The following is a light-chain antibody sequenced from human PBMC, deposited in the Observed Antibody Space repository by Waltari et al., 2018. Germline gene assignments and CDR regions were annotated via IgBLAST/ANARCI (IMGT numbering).Light chain of an antibody. CDR1: SSDVGAFDY. CDR2: DVN. J-gene: IGLJ2*01. Sequence: QSALTQPASVSGSPGQSIAISCTGSSSDVGAFDYFSWYQQHPGQVPKLIIYDVNKRPSAVSHRFSGSKSGSTASLTISGLQPEDEADYYCCSFTSGSSLRFGGGTKLTVL. V-gene: IGLV2-14*03. CDR3: CSFTSGSSLR.